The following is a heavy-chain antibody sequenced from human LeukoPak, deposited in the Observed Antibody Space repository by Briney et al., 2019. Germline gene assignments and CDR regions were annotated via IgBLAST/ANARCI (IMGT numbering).Heavy chain of an antibody. CDR2: ISYDGSNK. CDR1: GFTLSSYA. CDR3: AVVNSGYVDY. V-gene: IGHV3-30*04. J-gene: IGHJ4*02. Sequence: GGSLRLSCAASGFTLSSYAMHWVRQAPGKGLEWVAVISYDGSNKYYADSVKGRFTISRDNSKNTLYLQMNSLRAEDTAVYYCAVVNSGYVDYWGQGTLVTVSS. D-gene: IGHD1-26*01.